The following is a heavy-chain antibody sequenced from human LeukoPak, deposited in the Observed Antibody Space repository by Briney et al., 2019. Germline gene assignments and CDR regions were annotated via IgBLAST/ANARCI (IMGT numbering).Heavy chain of an antibody. CDR2: IRYDGSNK. CDR1: GFTFSSYG. Sequence: PGGSLRLSCAASGFTFSSYGMHWVRQAPGKGLEWVAFIRYDGSNKYYADSVKGRFTISRDNSKNTLYLQMNSLRAEDTAVYYCAKAGRDIVVVVAATDYYYYMDVWGKGTTVTISS. D-gene: IGHD2-15*01. J-gene: IGHJ6*03. V-gene: IGHV3-30*02. CDR3: AKAGRDIVVVVAATDYYYYMDV.